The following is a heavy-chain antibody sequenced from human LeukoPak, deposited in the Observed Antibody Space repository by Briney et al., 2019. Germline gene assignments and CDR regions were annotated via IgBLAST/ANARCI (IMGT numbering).Heavy chain of an antibody. CDR3: ARDRAWNYFDY. J-gene: IGHJ4*02. CDR2: ISNDGSRK. V-gene: IGHV3-30*03. D-gene: IGHD3-3*01. CDR1: EFTFSRHG. Sequence: PGGSLRLSCAPSEFTFSRHGMHWVRQAPGKGLEWVAIISNDGSRKYYAHSVEGRFTISRDNSKNTLYLQMDSLRAEDTAVYHCARDRAWNYFDYWGQGTLVTVSS.